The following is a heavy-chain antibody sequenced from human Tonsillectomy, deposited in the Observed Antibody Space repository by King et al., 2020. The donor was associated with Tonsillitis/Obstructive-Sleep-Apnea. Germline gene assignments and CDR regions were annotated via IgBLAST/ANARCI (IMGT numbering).Heavy chain of an antibody. J-gene: IGHJ3*01. CDR1: GFTVTKNY. V-gene: IGHV3-53*01. CDR3: ATLKTGYCSGGSCLGRAFDV. Sequence: QLGQSGGGLIQPGGSLRLSCAASGFTVTKNYMSWVRQAPGKGLEFVSGIYSGGSTYYADSVKRRFTISRDNSKNTLYLQMNSLRAEDTAVYYCATLKTGYCSGGSCLGRAFDVWGQGTMVTVSS. CDR2: IYSGGST. D-gene: IGHD2-15*01.